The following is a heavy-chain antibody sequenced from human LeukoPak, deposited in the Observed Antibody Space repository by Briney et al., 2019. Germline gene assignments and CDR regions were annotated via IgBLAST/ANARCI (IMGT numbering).Heavy chain of an antibody. CDR3: ASGEHV. CDR2: INHSGST. J-gene: IGHJ6*02. V-gene: IGHV4-34*01. Sequence: SETLSLTCAVYGGSFSGYYWSWIRQPPGKGLEWIGEINHSGSTNYNPSLKSRVTISVDTSKNQFPLKLSSVTAADTAVYYCASGEHVWGQGTTVTVSS. CDR1: GGSFSGYY.